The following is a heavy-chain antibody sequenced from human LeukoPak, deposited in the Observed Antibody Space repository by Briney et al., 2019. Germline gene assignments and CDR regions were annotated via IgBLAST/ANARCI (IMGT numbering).Heavy chain of an antibody. CDR2: IYWDDDK. V-gene: IGHV2-5*08. D-gene: IGHD6-6*01. J-gene: IGHJ4*02. Sequence: TLSLTCSVSSGSISSYYWSWIRQPPGKALEWLALIYWDDDKRYSPSLKSRLTITKDTSKNQVVLTMTNMDPVDTATYYCAHRPSSSSFFDYWGQGTLVTVSS. CDR1: SGSISSYYW. CDR3: AHRPSSSSFFDY.